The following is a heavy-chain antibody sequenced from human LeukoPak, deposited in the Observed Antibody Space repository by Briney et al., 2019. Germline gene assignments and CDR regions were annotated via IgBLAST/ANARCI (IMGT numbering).Heavy chain of an antibody. V-gene: IGHV3-73*01. Sequence: VGSLRLSCAASAFSFSDSAMHWVRQSPGKGLEWVGRIRNKANRYEILYVASVKGRFILSRDDSKNTAYLQMNGLKTEDTAIYYCTSLKVDESYLMSRFEPWGQGTLVTVSS. J-gene: IGHJ5*02. D-gene: IGHD1-26*01. CDR1: AFSFSDSA. CDR2: IRNKANRYEI. CDR3: TSLKVDESYLMSRFEP.